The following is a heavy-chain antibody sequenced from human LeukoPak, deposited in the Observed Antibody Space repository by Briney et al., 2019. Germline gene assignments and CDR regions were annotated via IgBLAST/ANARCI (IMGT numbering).Heavy chain of an antibody. CDR2: ISYDGSNK. J-gene: IGHJ4*02. Sequence: GGSLRLSCAASGFTFSSYAMHWVRQAPGKGLGWVAVISYDGSNKYYADSVKGRFTISRDNSKNTLYLQMNSLRAEDTAVYYCARDLLFRFRYYDSSGYRDPPFDYWGQGTLVTVSS. D-gene: IGHD3-22*01. CDR3: ARDLLFRFRYYDSSGYRDPPFDY. V-gene: IGHV3-30-3*01. CDR1: GFTFSSYA.